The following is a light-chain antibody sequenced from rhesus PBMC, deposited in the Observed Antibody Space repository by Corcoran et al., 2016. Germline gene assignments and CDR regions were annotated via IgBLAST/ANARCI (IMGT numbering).Light chain of an antibody. CDR1: QDINSY. J-gene: IGKJ2*01. Sequence: DIQLTQSPSSLSASVGDRVTITCRASQDINSYLAWYQQKSGKAPKLLSYDASNLQSGVPSRFSGSGSWTDFTLTISSLQPEDFAVYYCQQRNSYPYSFGQGTKVEIK. CDR2: DAS. V-gene: IGKV1-38*01. CDR3: QQRNSYPYS.